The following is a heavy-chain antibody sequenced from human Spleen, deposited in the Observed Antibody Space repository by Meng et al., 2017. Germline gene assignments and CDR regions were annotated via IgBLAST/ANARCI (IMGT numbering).Heavy chain of an antibody. Sequence: SGPTLVKPTQTLTLTCTLSGLSLRRSGVRVSWIRQPPGKALEWLARIDWDDDKFYSTSLKTRLTISKDTSQNLVVLTMTNMDPVDTATYYCARMFGTYSSGWYFDHWGQGTLVTVSS. V-gene: IGHV2-70*04. CDR2: IDWDDDK. CDR1: GLSLRRSGVR. D-gene: IGHD6-19*01. CDR3: ARMFGTYSSGWYFDH. J-gene: IGHJ4*02.